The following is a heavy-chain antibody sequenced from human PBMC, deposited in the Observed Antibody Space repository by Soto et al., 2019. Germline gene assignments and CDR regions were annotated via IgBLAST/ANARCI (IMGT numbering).Heavy chain of an antibody. CDR2: IYHSGST. D-gene: IGHD3-10*02. CDR1: GGSISSSNW. V-gene: IGHV4-4*02. CDR3: ASVRGGYYYAMDV. Sequence: NPSETLSLTCVVSGGSISSSNWWSWVRQPPGKGLEWIGEIYHSGSTNYNPSLKSRVTISVDKSKNQFSLKLSSVTAADTAVYYCASVRGGYYYAMDVWGQGTTVTVS. J-gene: IGHJ6*02.